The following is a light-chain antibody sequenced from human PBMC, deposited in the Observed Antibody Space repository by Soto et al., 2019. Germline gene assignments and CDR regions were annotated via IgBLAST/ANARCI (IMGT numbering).Light chain of an antibody. J-gene: IGLJ2*01. Sequence: QSALTQPASVSGSPGQSITISCTGTSSDVSGYNFVSWYQQHPGKAPKLLIYELNNRPSGVSDRFSVSKSGNTASLTISGLQAEDEAEYFCNSFTSSSVVFGGGTKLTVL. CDR1: SSDVSGYNF. V-gene: IGLV2-14*01. CDR3: NSFTSSSVV. CDR2: ELN.